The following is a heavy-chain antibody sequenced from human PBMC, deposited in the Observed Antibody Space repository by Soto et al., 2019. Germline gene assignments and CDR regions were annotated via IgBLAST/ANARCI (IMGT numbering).Heavy chain of an antibody. Sequence: SETLSLTCTVSGGSISNSSYLWGWIRQPPGKGLQWIGHIFDSGSTYYNPSLKSRLTISVDTSKNQFSLRLSSVTAADTAVYYCAREIMPLTNDWYFDLWGRGTLVTVSS. D-gene: IGHD2-8*01. J-gene: IGHJ2*01. CDR1: GGSISNSSYL. CDR3: AREIMPLTNDWYFDL. CDR2: IFDSGST. V-gene: IGHV4-30-4*08.